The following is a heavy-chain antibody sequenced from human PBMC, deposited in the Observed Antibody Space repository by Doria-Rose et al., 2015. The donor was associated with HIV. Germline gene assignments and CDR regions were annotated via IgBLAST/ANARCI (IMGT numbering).Heavy chain of an antibody. Sequence: QESGPVLVKPTETLTLTCTVSGVSLSSPGMGVSWIRQPPGKALKWLANIFSDDERSYKTSLKSRLTISRGTSKSQVVLTMTDTDPADTATYYCARIKSSRWYHKYYFDFWGQGTLVIVSA. D-gene: IGHD6-13*01. CDR3: ARIKSSRWYHKYYFDF. CDR2: IFSDDER. V-gene: IGHV2-26*01. J-gene: IGHJ4*02. CDR1: GVSLSSPGMG.